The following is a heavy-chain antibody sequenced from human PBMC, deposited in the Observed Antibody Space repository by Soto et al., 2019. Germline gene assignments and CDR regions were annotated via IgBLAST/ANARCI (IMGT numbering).Heavy chain of an antibody. J-gene: IGHJ4*02. CDR1: GHTFTNYY. CDR3: AREGDGYKYFDQ. V-gene: IGHV1-46*04. CDR2: INPRDDSI. D-gene: IGHD5-12*01. Sequence: ASVKVCCKASGHTFTNYYIHWVRQAPGQGLEWMGLINPRDDSIDYAQKLRGRVTVTRDTSTSTVYMELSSLRSDDTAVYYCAREGDGYKYFDQWGQGTLVTVSS.